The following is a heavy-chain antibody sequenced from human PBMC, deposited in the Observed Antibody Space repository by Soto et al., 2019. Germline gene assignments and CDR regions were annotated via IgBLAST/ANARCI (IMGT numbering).Heavy chain of an antibody. CDR2: INPSGGST. V-gene: IGHV1-46*01. CDR1: GYTFTSSY. J-gene: IGHJ4*02. CDR3: AREVERGYSYGSLEY. D-gene: IGHD5-18*01. Sequence: ASVKVSCKASGYTFTSSYMHWVRQAPGQGPEWMGIINPSGGSTSYAQKFQGRVTMTRDTSTSTVYMDLSSLRSEDTAVYYCAREVERGYSYGSLEYWGQGTLVTVSS.